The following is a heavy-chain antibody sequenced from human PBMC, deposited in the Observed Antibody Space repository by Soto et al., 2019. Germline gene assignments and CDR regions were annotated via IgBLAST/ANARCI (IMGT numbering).Heavy chain of an antibody. CDR2: IFSNDEK. CDR3: ARIRNYDFWSGYQYYFDY. J-gene: IGHJ4*02. D-gene: IGHD3-3*01. V-gene: IGHV2-26*01. CDR1: GFSLSNARMG. Sequence: QVTLKESGPVLVKPTETLTLTCTVSGFSLSNARMGVSWIRQPPGKALEWLAHIFSNDEKSYSTSLKSRLTISKDTSKSQVVLTMTNMDPVDTATYYCARIRNYDFWSGYQYYFDYWDQGTLVTVSS.